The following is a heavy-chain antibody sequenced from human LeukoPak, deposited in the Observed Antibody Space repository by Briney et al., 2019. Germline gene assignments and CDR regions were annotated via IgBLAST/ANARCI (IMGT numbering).Heavy chain of an antibody. CDR2: ISYDGSNK. J-gene: IGHJ6*02. CDR3: ARGAPSSSGWLYYGMDV. CDR1: GFTFSSYA. V-gene: IGHV3-30-3*01. D-gene: IGHD6-19*01. Sequence: SGGSLRLSCAASGFTFSSYAMHWVRQAPGKGLEWVAVISYDGSNKYYADSVKGRFTISRDNSKNTPYLQMNSLRAEDTAVYYCARGAPSSSGWLYYGMDVWGQGTTVTVSS.